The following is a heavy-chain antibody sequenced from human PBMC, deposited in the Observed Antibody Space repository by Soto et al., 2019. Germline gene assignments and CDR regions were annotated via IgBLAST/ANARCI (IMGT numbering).Heavy chain of an antibody. J-gene: IGHJ6*03. V-gene: IGHV3-23*01. CDR3: AKDAVEDYYYYYYMDV. Sequence: GGSLRLSCAASGFTFSSYAMSWVRQAPGKGLEWVSAISGSGGSTYYADSVKGRFTISRDNSKNTLYLQMNSLRAEDTAVYYCAKDAVEDYYYYYYMDVWGKGTTVTVSS. CDR1: GFTFSSYA. D-gene: IGHD6-19*01. CDR2: ISGSGGST.